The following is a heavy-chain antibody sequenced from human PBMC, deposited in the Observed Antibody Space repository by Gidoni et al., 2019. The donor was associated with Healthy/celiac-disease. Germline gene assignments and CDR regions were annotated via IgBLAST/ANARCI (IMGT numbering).Heavy chain of an antibody. CDR2: INPNSGGT. V-gene: IGHV1-2*02. CDR3: ARDGGDSSSYYLNWFDP. CDR1: GYTFTGYY. Sequence: QVQLVQSGAEVTKPGASVKVSCKASGYTFTGYYMHWVRQAPGQGLEWMGWINPNSGGTNYAQKFQGRATMTRDTSISTAYMELSRLRSDDTAVYYCARDGGDSSSYYLNWFDPWGQGTLVTVSS. D-gene: IGHD6-6*01. J-gene: IGHJ5*02.